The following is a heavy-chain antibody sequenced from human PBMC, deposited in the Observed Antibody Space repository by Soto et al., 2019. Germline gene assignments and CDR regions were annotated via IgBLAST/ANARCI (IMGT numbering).Heavy chain of an antibody. D-gene: IGHD3-22*01. CDR3: ASPLGVYYYDSSGYSSMDV. CDR1: GFTVSSNY. J-gene: IGHJ6*02. V-gene: IGHV3-66*01. CDR2: IYSGGST. Sequence: GGSLRLSCAASGFTVSSNYMSWVRQAPGKGLEWVSVIYSGGSTYYADSVKGRFTISRDNSKNTLYLQMNSLRAEDTAVYYCASPLGVYYYDSSGYSSMDVWGQGTTVTVSS.